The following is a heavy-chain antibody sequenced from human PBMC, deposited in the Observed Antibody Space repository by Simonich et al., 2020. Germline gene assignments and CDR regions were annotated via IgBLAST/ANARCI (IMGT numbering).Heavy chain of an antibody. J-gene: IGHJ3*02. CDR3: ARNGLVGILKAFDI. CDR1: GYTFTGYY. CDR2: INPNRGGT. D-gene: IGHD2-21*01. V-gene: IGHV1-2*02. Sequence: QVQLVQSGAEVKKPGASVKVSCKASGYTFTGYYMHWVRQAPGQGLEWIGWINPNRGGTNYAQKFQGRGTMTRDTSISTAYMELSRLRSDDTAVYYCARNGLVGILKAFDIWGQGTMVTVSS.